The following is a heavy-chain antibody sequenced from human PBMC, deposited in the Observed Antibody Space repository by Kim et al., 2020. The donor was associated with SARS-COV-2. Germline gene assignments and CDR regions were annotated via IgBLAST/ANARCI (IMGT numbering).Heavy chain of an antibody. V-gene: IGHV4-59*01. J-gene: IGHJ6*02. Sequence: SETLSLTCTVSGGSISSYYWSWIRQPPGKGLEWIGYIYYSGSTNYNPSLKSRVTISVDTSKNQFSLKLSSVTAADTAVYYCARVDHAWGFSGTIKGGMDVWGQGTTVTVSS. CDR3: ARVDHAWGFSGTIKGGMDV. CDR2: IYYSGST. D-gene: IGHD3-10*01. CDR1: GGSISSYY.